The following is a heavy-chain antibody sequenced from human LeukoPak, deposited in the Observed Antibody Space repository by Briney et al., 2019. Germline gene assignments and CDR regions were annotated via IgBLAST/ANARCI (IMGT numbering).Heavy chain of an antibody. J-gene: IGHJ4*02. CDR2: IIPIFGTA. V-gene: IGHV1-69*05. D-gene: IGHD3-16*02. CDR3: ARDGLTFGGVIVY. CDR1: GGTFSSYA. Sequence: SVKVSCKASGGTFSSYAISWVRQAPGQGLEWMGRIIPIFGTANYAQKFQGRVTITTDESTSTAYMELSSLRSEDTAVYYCARDGLTFGGVIVYWGQGTLVTVSS.